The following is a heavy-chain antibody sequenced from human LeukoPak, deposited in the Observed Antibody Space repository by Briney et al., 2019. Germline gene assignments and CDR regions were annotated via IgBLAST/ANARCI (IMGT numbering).Heavy chain of an antibody. CDR1: GGSFSGYY. Sequence: SETLSLTCAVYGGSFSGYYWSWIRQPPGKGLEWIGEINHSGSTNYSPSLKSRVTISVDTSKNQFSLKLSSVTAADTAVYYCARGRNWIQLWSHQFDYWGQGTLVTVSS. CDR2: INHSGST. D-gene: IGHD5-18*01. CDR3: ARGRNWIQLWSHQFDY. V-gene: IGHV4-34*01. J-gene: IGHJ4*02.